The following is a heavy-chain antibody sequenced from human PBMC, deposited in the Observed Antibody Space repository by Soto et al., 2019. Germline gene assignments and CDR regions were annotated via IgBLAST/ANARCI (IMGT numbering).Heavy chain of an antibody. CDR2: INPATGAA. V-gene: IGHV1-2*02. D-gene: IGHD3-3*01. J-gene: IGHJ3*02. CDR1: GYPVTAYY. Sequence: QLHLVQSGAVVKKPGASVTVSCSASGYPVTAYYMHWVRQAPGRGLEWRGGINPATGAAKYPQTFQGRVTMTRDTSTSTVFMELSGLRSADTAVFYCARGGGVGVAGSGAFEMWGQGTLVTVSS. CDR3: ARGGGVGVAGSGAFEM.